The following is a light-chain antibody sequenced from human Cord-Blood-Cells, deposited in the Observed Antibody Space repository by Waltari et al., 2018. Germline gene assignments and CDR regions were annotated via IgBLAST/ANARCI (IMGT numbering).Light chain of an antibody. CDR3: QQYYSFPWT. V-gene: IGKV1D-8*01. CDR1: QGIRSY. CDR2: SAS. J-gene: IGKJ1*01. Sequence: VIWMTQCPSLLSASTGDRVTISCRMSQGIRSYLAWYQQRPGKAPELLIYSASTLQSGVPARFSGSGSGTDFTLTISCLQSEDFATYYCQQYYSFPWTVAQGTKVEIK.